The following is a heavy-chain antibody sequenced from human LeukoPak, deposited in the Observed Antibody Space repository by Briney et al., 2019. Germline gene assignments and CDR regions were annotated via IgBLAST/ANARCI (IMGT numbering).Heavy chain of an antibody. J-gene: IGHJ4*02. CDR3: ARVTTVTTSFHFDY. D-gene: IGHD4-17*01. CDR2: IYYSGST. V-gene: IGHV4-30-4*01. Sequence: SQTLSLTCTVSGGSISSGGYYWSWIRQPPGEGLEWIGYIYYSGSTYYHPSLKSRVTISLDTSKNQFSLKLSSVTAADTAVYYCARVTTVTTSFHFDYWVQGTLVTVSS. CDR1: GGSISSGGYY.